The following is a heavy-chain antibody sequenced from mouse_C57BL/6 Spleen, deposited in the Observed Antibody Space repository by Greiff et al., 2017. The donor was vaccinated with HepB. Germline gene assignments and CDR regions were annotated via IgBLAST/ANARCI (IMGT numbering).Heavy chain of an antibody. CDR2: ISYDGSN. CDR1: GYSITSGYY. Sequence: VQLKESGPGLVKPSQSLSLTCSVTGYSITSGYYWNWIRQFPGNKLEWMGYISYDGSNNYNPSLKNRISITRDTSKNQFFLKLNSVTTEDTATYYCARDSLSGSWFAYWGQGTLVTVSA. D-gene: IGHD4-1*01. J-gene: IGHJ3*01. V-gene: IGHV3-6*01. CDR3: ARDSLSGSWFAY.